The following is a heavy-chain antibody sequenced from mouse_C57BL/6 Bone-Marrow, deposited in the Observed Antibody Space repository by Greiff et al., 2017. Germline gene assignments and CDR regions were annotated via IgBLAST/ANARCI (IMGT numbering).Heavy chain of an antibody. CDR2: IYPRSGNT. V-gene: IGHV1-81*01. CDR3: ARFESYYAMDY. Sequence: ESGAELARPGASVKLSCKASGYTFTSYGISWVKQRTGQGLEWIGEIYPRSGNTYYNEKFKGKATLTADKSSSTSYMELRSLTSEDSAVYFCARFESYYAMDYWGQGTSVTVSS. J-gene: IGHJ4*01. CDR1: GYTFTSYG.